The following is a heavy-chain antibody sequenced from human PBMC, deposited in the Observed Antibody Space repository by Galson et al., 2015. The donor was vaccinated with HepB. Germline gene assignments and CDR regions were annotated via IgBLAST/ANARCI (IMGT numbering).Heavy chain of an antibody. CDR3: AKVFPEKTDGWYRQALYYFDS. CDR1: GFTFNRFG. J-gene: IGHJ4*02. D-gene: IGHD6-19*01. V-gene: IGHV3-33*03. CDR2: TWYDGSEK. Sequence: SLRLSCAASGFTFNRFGMHWVRQAPGKGLEWVAVTWYDGSEKYYASSVKGRFSISRDNSQNTLFLQMNSLRADDTATYFCAKVFPEKTDGWYRQALYYFDSWGQGTRVTVSS.